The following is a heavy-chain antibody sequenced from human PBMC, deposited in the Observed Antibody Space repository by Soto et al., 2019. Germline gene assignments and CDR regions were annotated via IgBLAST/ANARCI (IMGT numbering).Heavy chain of an antibody. V-gene: IGHV1-18*03. Sequence: QGQLVQSGGEVKKPGASVKVSCKASGYTFTRYGISWVRQAPGQGLEWMGWISGYNGDTKYAQKFQGRVTMTVDTSTTTAYMELRSLTSDDMAVYYCAKNGQPPYYYDGIDVWGQGTTVTVSS. CDR2: ISGYNGDT. CDR1: GYTFTRYG. CDR3: AKNGQPPYYYDGIDV. D-gene: IGHD2-8*01. J-gene: IGHJ6*02.